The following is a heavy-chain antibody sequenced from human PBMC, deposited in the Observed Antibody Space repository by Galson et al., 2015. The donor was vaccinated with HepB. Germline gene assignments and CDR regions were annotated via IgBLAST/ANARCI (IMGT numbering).Heavy chain of an antibody. CDR1: GDSVSSNSAA. V-gene: IGHV6-1*01. D-gene: IGHD3-9*01. J-gene: IGHJ4*01. CDR3: ASSLQFGYFDWYTEGIYFDY. CDR2: TYYRSKWYN. Sequence: CAISGDSVSSNSAAWNWIRLSPSRGLEWLGRTYYRSKWYNDYAVSVKSRITINPDTSKNQFSLQLNSVTPEDTAVYYCASSLQFGYFDWYTEGIYFDYWGHGTLVTVSS.